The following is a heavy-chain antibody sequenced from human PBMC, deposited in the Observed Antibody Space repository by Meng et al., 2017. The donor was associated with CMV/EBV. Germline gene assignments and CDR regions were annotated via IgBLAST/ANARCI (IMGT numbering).Heavy chain of an antibody. D-gene: IGHD3-16*01. CDR1: GFTFSSYS. J-gene: IGHJ4*02. Sequence: GGSLRLSCAASGFTFSSYSMNWVRQAPGKGLEWVSYISSSSSTIYYADSVKGRFTISRDNAKNSLYLQMNSLRAEDTAVYYCARVTMCIRLGDTSGLDYWGQGTLVTVSS. CDR2: ISSSSSTI. CDR3: ARVTMCIRLGDTSGLDY. V-gene: IGHV3-48*04.